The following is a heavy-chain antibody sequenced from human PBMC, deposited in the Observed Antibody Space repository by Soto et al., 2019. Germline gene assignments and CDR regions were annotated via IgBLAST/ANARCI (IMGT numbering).Heavy chain of an antibody. V-gene: IGHV1-18*01. CDR2: ISAYNGNT. CDR1: GYTFTSYG. J-gene: IGHJ4*02. D-gene: IGHD3-9*01. CDR3: ARIGRYYDILTGYVY. Sequence: ASVKVSCKASGYTFTSYGISWVRQAPGQGLEWMGWISAYNGNTNYAQNLQGRVTMTKDTSTTTAYMELRSLRSDDTAFYYCARIGRYYDILTGYVYWGQGTLVTVSS.